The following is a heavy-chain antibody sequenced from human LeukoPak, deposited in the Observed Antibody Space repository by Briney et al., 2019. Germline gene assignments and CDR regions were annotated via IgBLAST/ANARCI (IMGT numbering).Heavy chain of an antibody. J-gene: IGHJ4*02. CDR2: IIPLFGEK. CDR1: GGSLRDYA. Sequence: SVKVSCKASGGSLRDYAVIWVRQAPGQGPEWIGGIIPLFGEKNNAQKFQGRVTITADVSTSTAYMELSSLTSEDTAVYCCAGKSCSGTDCYAVYYFDHWGQGSLVTVYS. D-gene: IGHD2-2*01. V-gene: IGHV1-69*13. CDR3: AGKSCSGTDCYAVYYFDH.